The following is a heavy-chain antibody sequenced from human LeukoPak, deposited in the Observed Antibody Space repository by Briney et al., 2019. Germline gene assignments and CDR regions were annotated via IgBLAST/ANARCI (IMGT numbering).Heavy chain of an antibody. Sequence: GGSLRLSCAASGFTLSSYSMNWVRQAPGKGLEWVSSISSSSSYIYYADSVKGRFTISRDNAKNSLYLQMNSLRAEDTAVYYCATDIVVVPAAPSDYWGQGTLVTVSS. J-gene: IGHJ4*02. V-gene: IGHV3-21*01. CDR3: ATDIVVVPAAPSDY. D-gene: IGHD2-2*01. CDR1: GFTLSSYS. CDR2: ISSSSSYI.